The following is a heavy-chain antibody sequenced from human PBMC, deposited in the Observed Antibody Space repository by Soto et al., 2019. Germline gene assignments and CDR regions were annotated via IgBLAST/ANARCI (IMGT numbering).Heavy chain of an antibody. CDR1: GFTFSSYA. J-gene: IGHJ4*02. CDR3: AKDLVTTVTPKGYFDY. D-gene: IGHD4-4*01. Sequence: EVQMLESGGGLVQPGGSLRLSCAASGFTFSSYAMSWVRQAPGKGLEWVSALSGSGGSTYYADSVKGRFTISRDNPKNTLYLQMNSLRAEDTAVYYCAKDLVTTVTPKGYFDYRGQGTLVTVSS. CDR2: LSGSGGST. V-gene: IGHV3-23*01.